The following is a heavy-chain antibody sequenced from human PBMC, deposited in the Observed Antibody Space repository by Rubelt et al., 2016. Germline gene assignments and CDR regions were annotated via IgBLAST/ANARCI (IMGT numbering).Heavy chain of an antibody. J-gene: IGHJ4*02. D-gene: IGHD1-26*01. CDR2: FDPEDGET. Sequence: VKVSCKVSGYTLTELSMHWVRQAPGKGLEWMGGFDPEDGETIYAQKFQGRVTMTEDTSTDTAYMELSSLRSEDTAVYYCARAGIVGATDDYWGQGTLVTVSS. CDR3: ARAGIVGATDDY. V-gene: IGHV1-24*01. CDR1: GYTLTELS.